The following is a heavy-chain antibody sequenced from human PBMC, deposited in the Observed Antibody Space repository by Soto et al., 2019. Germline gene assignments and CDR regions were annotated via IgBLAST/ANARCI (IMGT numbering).Heavy chain of an antibody. CDR1: GVTFSSYA. CDR3: ARAGIVVVPAAMENYGMDV. D-gene: IGHD2-2*01. V-gene: IGHV1-69*13. J-gene: IGHJ6*02. CDR2: IIPIFGTA. Sequence: GASVKVSCKASGVTFSSYAISWVRQAPGQGLEWMGGIIPIFGTANYAQKFQGRVTITADESTSTAYMELSSLRSEDTAVYYCARAGIVVVPAAMENYGMDVWGQGTTVTVSS.